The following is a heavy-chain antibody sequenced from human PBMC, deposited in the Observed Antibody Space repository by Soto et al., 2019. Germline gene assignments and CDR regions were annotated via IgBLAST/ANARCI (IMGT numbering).Heavy chain of an antibody. J-gene: IGHJ2*01. CDR2: INPSGGST. D-gene: IGHD7-27*01. V-gene: IGHV1-46*01. Sequence: ASVKVSCKASGYTFTSYYMHWVRQAPGQGLEWMGIINPSGGSTSYAQKFQGRVTMTRDTSTSTVYMELSSLRSEDTAVYYCERLLNSLGMGWYFDIWGRGTLVTVSS. CDR3: ERLLNSLGMGWYFDI. CDR1: GYTFTSYY.